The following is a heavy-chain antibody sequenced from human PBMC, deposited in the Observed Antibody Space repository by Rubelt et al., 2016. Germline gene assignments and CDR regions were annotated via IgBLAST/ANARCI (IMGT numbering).Heavy chain of an antibody. Sequence: VSGGSISTFYWTWIRQPPGNRLEWIGFIYYSGSTNYNPSLKSRVTISVDTSKNQFSLKLSSVTAADTAVYYCARSNYFDYWGQGTLVTVSS. V-gene: IGHV4-59*08. CDR3: ARSNYFDY. CDR2: IYYSGST. CDR1: GGSISTFY. J-gene: IGHJ4*02.